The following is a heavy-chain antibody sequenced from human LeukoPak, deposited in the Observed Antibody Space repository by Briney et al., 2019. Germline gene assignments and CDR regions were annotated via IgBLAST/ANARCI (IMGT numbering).Heavy chain of an antibody. CDR2: IYYSGSS. Sequence: SETLSLTCTVSGGSISSYYWHWIRQPTGKELEWIGYIYYSGSSNYNPSLKSRVTISVDTSKNQFSLKLSSVTAADTAVYYCARQGSGNWFYFDYWGQGTLVIVPP. D-gene: IGHD6-13*01. V-gene: IGHV4-59*08. CDR3: ARQGSGNWFYFDY. CDR1: GGSISSYY. J-gene: IGHJ4*02.